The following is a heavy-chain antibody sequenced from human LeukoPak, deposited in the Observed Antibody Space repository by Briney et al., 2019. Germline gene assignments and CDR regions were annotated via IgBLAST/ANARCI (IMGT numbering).Heavy chain of an antibody. V-gene: IGHV4-34*01. J-gene: IGHJ6*03. CDR1: GGSFSGYY. D-gene: IGHD3-22*01. CDR2: INHSGST. CDR3: ARGLSTPRYYYDSSGYYRTYYYYYMDV. Sequence: PSETLSLTCAVYGGSFSGYYWSWIRQPPGKGLEWIGEINHSGSTNYNPSLKSRVTISVDTSKNKFSLKLSSVTAADTAVYYCARGLSTPRYYYDSSGYYRTYYYYYMDVWGKGTTVTVSS.